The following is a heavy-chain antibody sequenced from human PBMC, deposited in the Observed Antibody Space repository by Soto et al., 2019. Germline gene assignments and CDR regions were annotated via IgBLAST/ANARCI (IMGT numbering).Heavy chain of an antibody. CDR3: VRTRDGFSDNGGGVPLH. Sequence: SGPTRVNPTETVTLTCTFSGFSLSTSGMCVNWIRQPPGKALEWLARIGRDGNKFYSPSLRTRLTISKDTSKNQVVLTMTNMDPVDTATYYCVRTRDGFSDNGGGVPLHWGQGTLVTVSS. D-gene: IGHD3-16*01. V-gene: IGHV2-70*17. CDR1: GFSLSTSGMC. J-gene: IGHJ1*01. CDR2: IGRDGNK.